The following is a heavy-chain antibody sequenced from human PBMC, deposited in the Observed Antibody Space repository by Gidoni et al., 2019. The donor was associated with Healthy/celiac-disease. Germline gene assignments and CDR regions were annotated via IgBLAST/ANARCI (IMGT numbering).Heavy chain of an antibody. CDR2: IDSSSNYI. CDR1: GFTFSSFG. J-gene: IGHJ4*02. V-gene: IGHV3-21*01. CDR3: ARDFPGQWLVRAGSFDY. Sequence: EVQLVEAGGGLVKPGGSLRLSCAASGFTFSSFGMNWFRQAPGKGLEWVSSIDSSSNYIYYADSVKGRFTISRDNAKNSLYLQMNSLRAEDTAVYYCARDFPGQWLVRAGSFDYWGQGTLVTVSS. D-gene: IGHD6-19*01.